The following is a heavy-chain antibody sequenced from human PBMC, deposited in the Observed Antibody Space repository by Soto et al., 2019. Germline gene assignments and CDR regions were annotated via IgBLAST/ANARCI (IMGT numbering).Heavy chain of an antibody. Sequence: GGSLRLSCAASGFTFSGCTMNWVRQAPGKGLEWVSAISGTSTYIYYADSVKVRFTISRDNARNSLYLQMNSLRAEDTAVYYCARVPTYYGSNSCEGAACTLFVPLGQGTLLTVSS. D-gene: IGHD2-2*01. CDR2: ISGTSTYI. V-gene: IGHV3-21*01. CDR3: ARVPTYYGSNSCEGAACTLFVP. CDR1: GFTFSGCT. J-gene: IGHJ5*02.